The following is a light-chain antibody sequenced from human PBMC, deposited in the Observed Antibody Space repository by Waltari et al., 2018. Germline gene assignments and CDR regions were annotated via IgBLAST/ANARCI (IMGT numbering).Light chain of an antibody. V-gene: IGKV1-9*01. CDR3: QQLSTYPWT. Sequence: DIQLTQSPSFLSASVGDRVTITCRASQGINSFLAGYQQKPGKAPKLLIYAASTLQSGVPSRFSGSGSGTEFTLTISSLQPEDFAAYSCQQLSTYPWTFGQGTRLEIK. CDR2: AAS. CDR1: QGINSF. J-gene: IGKJ2*02.